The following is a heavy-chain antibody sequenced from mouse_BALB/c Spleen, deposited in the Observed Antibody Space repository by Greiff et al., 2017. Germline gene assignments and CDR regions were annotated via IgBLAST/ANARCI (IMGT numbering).Heavy chain of an antibody. J-gene: IGHJ3*01. Sequence: EVMLVESGGGLVKPGGSLKLSCAASGFTFSDYYMYWVRQTPEKRLEWVATISDGGSYTYYPDSVKGRFTISRDNAKNNLYLQMSSLKSEDTAMYYCARERYYGSSYAWFAYWGQGTLVTVSA. CDR1: GFTFSDYY. CDR3: ARERYYGSSYAWFAY. D-gene: IGHD1-1*01. CDR2: ISDGGSYT. V-gene: IGHV5-4*02.